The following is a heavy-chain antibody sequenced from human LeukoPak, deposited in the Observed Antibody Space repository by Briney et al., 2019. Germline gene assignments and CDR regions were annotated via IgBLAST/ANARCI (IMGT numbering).Heavy chain of an antibody. J-gene: IGHJ4*02. V-gene: IGHV1-69*06. D-gene: IGHD5-12*01. CDR3: AISGYSGYDYRPPFDY. CDR1: GGTFSSYA. Sequence: GASVKVSCKASGGTFSSYAISWVRQAPGQGLEWMGGIIPIFGTANYAQKFQGRVTITADKSTSTAYMELSSPRSEDTAVYYCAISGYSGYDYRPPFDYWGQGTLVTVSS. CDR2: IIPIFGTA.